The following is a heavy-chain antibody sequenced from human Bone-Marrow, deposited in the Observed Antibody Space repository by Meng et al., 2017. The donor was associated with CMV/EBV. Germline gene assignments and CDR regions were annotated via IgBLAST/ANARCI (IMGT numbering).Heavy chain of an antibody. CDR1: GYTFTGYY. D-gene: IGHD5-18*01. CDR3: ARGRGYSYGRYYYYGMDV. J-gene: IGHJ6*02. Sequence: ASVKVSCKASGYTFTGYYMHWVRQAPGQGLGWMGWINPNSGGTNYAQKFQGRVTMTRDTSISTAYMELSRLRSDDTAVYYCARGRGYSYGRYYYYGMDVWGQGTTVTVSS. CDR2: INPNSGGT. V-gene: IGHV1-2*02.